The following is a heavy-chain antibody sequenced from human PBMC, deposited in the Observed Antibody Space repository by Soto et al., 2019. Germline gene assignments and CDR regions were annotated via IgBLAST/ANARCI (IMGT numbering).Heavy chain of an antibody. Sequence: QVQLVESGGGVVQPGRSLRLSCAASGFTFSSYGMHWVRQAPGKGLEWVAVIWYDGSNKYYADSVKGRFTISRDNSKNTLYLQMSSLRAEDTAVYYCASFSSYDFWSGYRTHDAFDIWGQGTMVTVSS. CDR2: IWYDGSNK. V-gene: IGHV3-33*01. D-gene: IGHD3-3*01. J-gene: IGHJ3*02. CDR3: ASFSSYDFWSGYRTHDAFDI. CDR1: GFTFSSYG.